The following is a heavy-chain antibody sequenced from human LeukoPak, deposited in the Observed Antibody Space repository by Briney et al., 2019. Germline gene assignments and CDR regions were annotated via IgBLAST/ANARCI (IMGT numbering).Heavy chain of an antibody. CDR2: IYYSGST. J-gene: IGHJ4*02. CDR3: ARVTDVDTAMVIHYFDY. V-gene: IGHV4-59*01. CDR1: GGSISSYY. Sequence: SETLSLTCTVSGGSISSYYRSWIRQPPGKGLEWIGYIYYSGSTNYNPSLKSRVTISIDTSKNQFSLRLSSVTAADTAMYYCARVTDVDTAMVIHYFDYWGQGTLVTVSS. D-gene: IGHD5-18*01.